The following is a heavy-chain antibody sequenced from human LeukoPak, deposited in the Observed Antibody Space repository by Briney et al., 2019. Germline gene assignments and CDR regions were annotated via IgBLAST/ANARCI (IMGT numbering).Heavy chain of an antibody. CDR1: GGSISSSSYY. Sequence: SETLSLTCTVSGGSISSSSYYWGWIRQPPGKGLEWIGSIYYSGSTYYNPSLKSRVTISVDTSKNQFSLKLSSVTAADTAVYYCARFLERTIAARGEAFDIWGQGTMVTVSS. J-gene: IGHJ3*02. CDR2: IYYSGST. V-gene: IGHV4-39*07. CDR3: ARFLERTIAARGEAFDI. D-gene: IGHD6-6*01.